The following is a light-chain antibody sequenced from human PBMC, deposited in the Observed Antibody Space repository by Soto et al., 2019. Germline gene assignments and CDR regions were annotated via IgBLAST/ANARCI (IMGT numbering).Light chain of an antibody. Sequence: QSALTQPASVSGSPGQSITISCTGTSSDIGAYNYVSWYQQHPDKAPKLMIFDVSNRPSGVSNRFSGSKSGNVASLTISGLQAEDEADYYCKSFTSTTTYVFGTGTKLTVL. CDR2: DVS. CDR1: SSDIGAYNY. J-gene: IGLJ1*01. V-gene: IGLV2-14*03. CDR3: KSFTSTTTYV.